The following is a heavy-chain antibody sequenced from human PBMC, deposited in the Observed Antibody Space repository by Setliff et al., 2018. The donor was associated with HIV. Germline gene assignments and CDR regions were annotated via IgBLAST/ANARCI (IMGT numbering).Heavy chain of an antibody. Sequence: ASVKVSCKASGGTFSSYAISWVRQAPGQGLEWMGGIIPIFGPTNYAQKFQGRVTITADESTTTAYMELSSLRSEDTAVYYCARERNYCVNRPFDYWGQGTLVTVSS. CDR1: GGTFSSYA. J-gene: IGHJ4*02. D-gene: IGHD1-7*01. CDR2: IIPIFGPT. CDR3: ARERNYCVNRPFDY. V-gene: IGHV1-69*13.